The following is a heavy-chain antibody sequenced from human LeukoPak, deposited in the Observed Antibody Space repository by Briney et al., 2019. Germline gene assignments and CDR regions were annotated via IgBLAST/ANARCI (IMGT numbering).Heavy chain of an antibody. V-gene: IGHV1-18*01. Sequence: VASVKVSCKASGYTFTSYGISWVRQAPGQGLEWMGWISGYNGNTNYAQNLQGRVTMTTDTSTSTAYMELRSLTSDDTAVYYCARDRQSCSSSSCLVDSWGQGTLVTVSS. CDR2: ISGYNGNT. CDR1: GYTFTSYG. J-gene: IGHJ4*02. CDR3: ARDRQSCSSSSCLVDS. D-gene: IGHD2-2*01.